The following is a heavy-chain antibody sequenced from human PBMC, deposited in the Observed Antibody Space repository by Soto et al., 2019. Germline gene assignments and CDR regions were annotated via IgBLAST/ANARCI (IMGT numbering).Heavy chain of an antibody. CDR3: ARGGLLPDY. J-gene: IGHJ4*02. CDR2: ISHSGST. CDR1: GGSINSGGYS. D-gene: IGHD6-19*01. Sequence: QLQLQESGSGLVKPSQTLSLTCAVSGGSINSGGYSWSWIRQPPGKGLEGIGYISHSGSTYSNPSLKSRVTISVDRSKNQFSLKLRTVTAADTAAYYCARGGLLPDYWGQGTLVTVSS. V-gene: IGHV4-30-2*01.